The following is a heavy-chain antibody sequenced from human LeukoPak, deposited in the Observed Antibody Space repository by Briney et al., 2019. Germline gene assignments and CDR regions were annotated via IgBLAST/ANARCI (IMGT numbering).Heavy chain of an antibody. Sequence: SVKVSCKASGFTFTSSAVQWVRQARGQRLEWIGWIVVGSGNTNYAQKFQERVTITRDMSTSTAYMELSSLRSEDTAVYYCARENIVVVVAADYYYGMDVWGQGTTVTVSS. V-gene: IGHV1-58*01. D-gene: IGHD2-15*01. CDR2: IVVGSGNT. CDR3: ARENIVVVVAADYYYGMDV. J-gene: IGHJ6*02. CDR1: GFTFTSSA.